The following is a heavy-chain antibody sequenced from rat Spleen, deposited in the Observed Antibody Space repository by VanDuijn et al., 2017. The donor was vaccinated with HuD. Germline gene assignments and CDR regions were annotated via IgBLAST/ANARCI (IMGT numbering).Heavy chain of an antibody. D-gene: IGHD4-3*01. V-gene: IGHV5-29*01. Sequence: EVQLVESGGGLVQPGRSLKLSCAASGFTFSDYGMAWVRQAPTKGLEWVATISYGDSSGHSSTYHRDSVKGRFTISRDNTKSTLYLQMDSLRSEDTATYYCARHNSGYGVMDAWGQGASVTVSS. CDR2: ISYGDSSGHSST. CDR3: ARHNSGYGVMDA. J-gene: IGHJ4*01. CDR1: GFTFSDYG.